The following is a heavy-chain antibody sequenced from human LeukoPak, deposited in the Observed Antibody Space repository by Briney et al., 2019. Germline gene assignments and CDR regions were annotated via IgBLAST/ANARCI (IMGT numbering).Heavy chain of an antibody. V-gene: IGHV1-8*03. CDR1: GYTFTNYG. Sequence: ASVKVSCKASGYTFTNYGISWVRQATGQGLEWMGWMNPNSGNTGYAQKFQGRVTITRNTSISTAYMELSSLRSEDTAVYYCARSLAAHRPYYYYYMDVWGKGTTVTVSS. D-gene: IGHD6-6*01. CDR2: MNPNSGNT. CDR3: ARSLAAHRPYYYYYMDV. J-gene: IGHJ6*03.